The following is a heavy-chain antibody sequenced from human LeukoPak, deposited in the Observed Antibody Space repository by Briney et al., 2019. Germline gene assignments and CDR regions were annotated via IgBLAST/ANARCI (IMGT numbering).Heavy chain of an antibody. Sequence: ASVKVSCKASGGTFSSYAISWVRQAPGQGLEWMGGIIPIFGTANYAQKFQVRGTITTDESTSTAYMELSSLRSEDTAVYYCARAAAAGHYYYYMDVWGKGTTVTVSS. CDR3: ARAAAAGHYYYYMDV. CDR1: GGTFSSYA. CDR2: IIPIFGTA. J-gene: IGHJ6*03. D-gene: IGHD6-13*01. V-gene: IGHV1-69*05.